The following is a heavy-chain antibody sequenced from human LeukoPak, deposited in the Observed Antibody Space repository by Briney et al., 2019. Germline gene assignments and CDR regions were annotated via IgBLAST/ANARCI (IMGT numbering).Heavy chain of an antibody. CDR1: GFTFSSYW. J-gene: IGHJ5*02. CDR3: ARALVVVPAAKAVVSYNWFDP. V-gene: IGHV3-74*01. D-gene: IGHD2-2*01. Sequence: GSLRLPCAASGFTFSSYWMHWVRQAPGKGLVWVSRINSDGSSTSYADSVKGRFTISRDNAKNTLYLQMNSLRAEDTAVYYCARALVVVPAAKAVVSYNWFDPWGQGTLVTVSS. CDR2: INSDGSST.